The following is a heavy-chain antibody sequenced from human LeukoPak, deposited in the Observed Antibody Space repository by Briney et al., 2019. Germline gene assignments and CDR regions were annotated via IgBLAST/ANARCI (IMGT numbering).Heavy chain of an antibody. Sequence: GASVKVSCKASGYTFTDYYIHWVRQAPGQGREWMAWINPESGGTKYAKSFQGRVSETRDKSISTDYMELTSLSSDDSAVYFCVKPTVQGWGSDWFDPWGQGTLVTVSA. D-gene: IGHD7-27*01. CDR3: VKPTVQGWGSDWFDP. CDR2: INPESGGT. CDR1: GYTFTDYY. J-gene: IGHJ5*02. V-gene: IGHV1-2*02.